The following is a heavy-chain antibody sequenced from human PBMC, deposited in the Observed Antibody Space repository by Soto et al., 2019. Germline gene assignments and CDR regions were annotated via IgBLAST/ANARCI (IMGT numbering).Heavy chain of an antibody. J-gene: IGHJ4*02. Sequence: PGGSLILSCEASGITFSRVSMNWVRQVPGKGLKWVASISSASSETWYADSVKGRFIISRDNAQNSLFLQMNTLRPADSAIYYCARVAYWGPGTQVTVSS. CDR2: ISSASSET. CDR1: GITFSRVS. CDR3: ARVAY. V-gene: IGHV3-21*01.